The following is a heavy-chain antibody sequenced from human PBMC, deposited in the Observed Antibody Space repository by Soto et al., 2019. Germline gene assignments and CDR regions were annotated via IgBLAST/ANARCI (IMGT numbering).Heavy chain of an antibody. CDR3: ARGYCSSTSCTLPS. CDR1: GYTFTNYA. CDR2: INTGNGNT. D-gene: IGHD2-2*01. J-gene: IGHJ5*02. Sequence: GASVKVSCKASGYTFTNYAMHWVRQAPGQRLEWMGWINTGNGNTKYSQKFQGRVTITRDTSASTAYMELSSLRSEDTAVYYCARGYCSSTSCTLPSWGQGTLVTVSS. V-gene: IGHV1-3*04.